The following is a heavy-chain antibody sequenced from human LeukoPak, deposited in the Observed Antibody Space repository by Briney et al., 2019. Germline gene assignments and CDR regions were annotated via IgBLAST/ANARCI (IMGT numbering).Heavy chain of an antibody. Sequence: ASVKVSCKASGYTFTGYYMHWVRQAPGQGLEWMGWINPNSGGTNYAQKSQGRVTMTRDTSISTAYMELSRLRSDDTAVYYCARAANLGYCSSTSCYKINNWFDPWGQGTLVTVSS. D-gene: IGHD2-2*02. CDR1: GYTFTGYY. CDR2: INPNSGGT. J-gene: IGHJ5*02. CDR3: ARAANLGYCSSTSCYKINNWFDP. V-gene: IGHV1-2*02.